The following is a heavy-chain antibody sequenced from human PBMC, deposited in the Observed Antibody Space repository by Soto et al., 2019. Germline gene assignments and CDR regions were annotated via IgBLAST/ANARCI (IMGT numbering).Heavy chain of an antibody. Sequence: PVGSLRLSCVASGFRFSDHSMTWVRQSPGKGLQWIAYISSGSDNIYYAESVRGRFTVSRDSAKNALFLQMNSLRDDDTATYYCARLPKGSLVTAWGQGTRVTVSS. CDR3: ARLPKGSLVTA. CDR1: GFRFSDHS. V-gene: IGHV3-48*02. D-gene: IGHD2-21*02. J-gene: IGHJ4*02. CDR2: ISSGSDNI.